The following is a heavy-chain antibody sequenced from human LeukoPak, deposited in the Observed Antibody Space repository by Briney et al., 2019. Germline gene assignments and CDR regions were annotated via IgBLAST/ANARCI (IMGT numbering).Heavy chain of an antibody. D-gene: IGHD3-22*01. V-gene: IGHV3-23*01. CDR2: ISGSGGST. Sequence: GGSLRLSCAASGFTFSSYGMHWVRQAPGKGLEWASAISGSGGSTYYADSVKGRFTISRDNSKNTLYLQMNSLRAEDTAVYYCAKGHYYDSSGYPTSFDYWGQGTLVTVSS. CDR1: GFTFSSYG. CDR3: AKGHYYDSSGYPTSFDY. J-gene: IGHJ4*02.